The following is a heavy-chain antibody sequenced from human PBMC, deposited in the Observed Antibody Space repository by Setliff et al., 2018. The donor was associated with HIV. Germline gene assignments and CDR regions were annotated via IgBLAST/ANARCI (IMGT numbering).Heavy chain of an antibody. CDR3: ARDMRHLAPLGYYFDY. CDR1: GASITSHY. Sequence: KTSETLSLTCTVSGASITSHYWSWIRQSPGRELEWIGYIYSTGSTNYSPSLNSRFTISVDTSKNQFSLKLRSVTAADTAVYYCARDMRHLAPLGYYFDYWGQGTLVTVSS. J-gene: IGHJ4*02. V-gene: IGHV4-59*11. CDR2: IYSTGST. D-gene: IGHD3-10*01.